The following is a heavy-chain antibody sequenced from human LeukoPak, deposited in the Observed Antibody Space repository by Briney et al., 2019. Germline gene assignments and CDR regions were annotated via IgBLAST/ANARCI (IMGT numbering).Heavy chain of an antibody. CDR1: GFTFRNYA. Sequence: GGSLRLSCAASGFTFRNYAMSWVRQAPGKGLAWVSSINNGGENTYYEDSVKGRFTISRDNYKNTLYFQMNSLRAEDTAVYFCARVYGGSYHYYYYMDVWGKGITVTVS. D-gene: IGHD3-16*02. V-gene: IGHV3-23*01. J-gene: IGHJ6*03. CDR2: INNGGENT. CDR3: ARVYGGSYHYYYYMDV.